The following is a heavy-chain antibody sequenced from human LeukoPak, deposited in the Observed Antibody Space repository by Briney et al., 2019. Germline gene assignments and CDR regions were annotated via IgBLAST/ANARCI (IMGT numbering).Heavy chain of an antibody. CDR1: GGSISSYY. CDR2: IYYRGST. CDR3: AGHTRLYGDLDY. D-gene: IGHD4-17*01. J-gene: IGHJ4*02. V-gene: IGHV4-59*08. Sequence: PSETLSLTCTVSGGSISSYYWSWLRQPPGKGLEWIGYIYYRGSTNYNPSLKSRVTISVHTTKNQFSLKLSSVTGADTAVYYCAGHTRLYGDLDYWGQGTLVTVSS.